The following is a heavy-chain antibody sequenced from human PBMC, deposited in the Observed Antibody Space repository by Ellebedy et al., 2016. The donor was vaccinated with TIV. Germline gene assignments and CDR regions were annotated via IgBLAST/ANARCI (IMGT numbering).Heavy chain of an antibody. V-gene: IGHV3-9*01. CDR2: ISWNSGSI. CDR3: ARDRGIQLWSSQNYYYYGMDV. D-gene: IGHD5-18*01. Sequence: GGSLRLSXAASGFTFDDYAMHWVRQAPGKGLEWVSGISWNSGSIGYADSVKGRFTISRDNAKNSLYLQMNSLRAEDTAVYYCARDRGIQLWSSQNYYYYGMDVWGQGTTVTVSS. J-gene: IGHJ6*02. CDR1: GFTFDDYA.